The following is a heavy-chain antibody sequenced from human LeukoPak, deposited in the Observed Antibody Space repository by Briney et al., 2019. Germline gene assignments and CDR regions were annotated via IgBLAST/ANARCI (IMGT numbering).Heavy chain of an antibody. CDR1: GDYISSYY. Sequence: SETLSLTCTVSGDYISSYYWSWIRQPPGKGLEGIGYIYYSGSTNYNPSLKSRVTISVDTSKNQFSLKLSSVTAADTAVYYCARARGYSGYAYFDYWGQGTLVTVSS. CDR2: IYYSGST. J-gene: IGHJ4*02. CDR3: ARARGYSGYAYFDY. D-gene: IGHD5-12*01. V-gene: IGHV4-59*01.